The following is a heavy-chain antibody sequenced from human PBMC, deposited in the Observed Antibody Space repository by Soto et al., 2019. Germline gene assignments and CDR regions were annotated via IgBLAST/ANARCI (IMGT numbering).Heavy chain of an antibody. CDR2: IGTAGDT. J-gene: IGHJ6*02. CDR3: ARDAGGLWSDLYYYYGMDV. D-gene: IGHD3-10*01. V-gene: IGHV3-13*01. CDR1: GFTFSSYD. Sequence: GGSLRLSCAASGFTFSSYDMHWVRQATGKGLEWVSAIGTAGDTYYPGSVKGRFTISRENAKNSLYLQMNSLRAEDTAVYYCARDAGGLWSDLYYYYGMDVWGQGTTVTSP.